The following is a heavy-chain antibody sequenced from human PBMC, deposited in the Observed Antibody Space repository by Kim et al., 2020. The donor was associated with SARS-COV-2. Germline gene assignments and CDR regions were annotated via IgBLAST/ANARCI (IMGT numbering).Heavy chain of an antibody. CDR3: AKADSSGYYYVVSATDAFDI. D-gene: IGHD3-22*01. J-gene: IGHJ3*02. Sequence: RFTISRDNAKNSLYLQMNSLRAEDTALYYCAKADSSGYYYVVSATDAFDIWGQGTMVTVSS. V-gene: IGHV3-9*01.